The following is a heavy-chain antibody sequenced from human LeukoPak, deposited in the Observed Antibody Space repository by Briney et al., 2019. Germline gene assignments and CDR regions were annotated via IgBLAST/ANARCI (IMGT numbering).Heavy chain of an antibody. J-gene: IGHJ3*02. CDR2: INHSGYTT. CDR1: GFTFSSYA. CDR3: ANDSPPDCSGGSCFDAFDI. D-gene: IGHD2-15*01. V-gene: IGHV3-23*01. Sequence: GGSLRLSCAASGFTFSSYAMSWVRQAPGKGLEWVSAINHSGYTTYYADSVKGRFTISRDNSRNTLYLQMNSLRAEDTAVYYCANDSPPDCSGGSCFDAFDIWGQGTLVTVSS.